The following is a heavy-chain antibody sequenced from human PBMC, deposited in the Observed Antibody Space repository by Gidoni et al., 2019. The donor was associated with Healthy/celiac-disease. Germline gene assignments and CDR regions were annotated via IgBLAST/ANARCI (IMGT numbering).Heavy chain of an antibody. D-gene: IGHD6-19*01. CDR3: ARRRWIAVAGHWFDP. CDR2: IYYSGST. Sequence: QLQLQESGPGLVKPSETLSLTCTVSGGSISSSIYYWGWIRQPPGKGLEWIGSIYYSGSTYYNPSLKIRVTISVDTSKNQFSLKLSSVTAADTAVYYCARRRWIAVAGHWFDPWGQGTLVTVSS. V-gene: IGHV4-39*01. J-gene: IGHJ5*02. CDR1: GGSISSSIYY.